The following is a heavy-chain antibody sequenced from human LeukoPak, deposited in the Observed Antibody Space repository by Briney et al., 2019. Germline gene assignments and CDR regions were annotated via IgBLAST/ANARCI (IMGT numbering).Heavy chain of an antibody. CDR3: ARQYSSSWYLGAGLVDWFDP. J-gene: IGHJ5*02. V-gene: IGHV1-69*05. Sequence: ASVKVSCKASGGTFSSYAISWVRQAPGQGLEWMGGIIPIFGTANYAQKFQGRVTMTRDTSISTAYMELSRLRSDDTAVYYCARQYSSSWYLGAGLVDWFDPWGQGTLVTVSS. D-gene: IGHD6-13*01. CDR1: GGTFSSYA. CDR2: IIPIFGTA.